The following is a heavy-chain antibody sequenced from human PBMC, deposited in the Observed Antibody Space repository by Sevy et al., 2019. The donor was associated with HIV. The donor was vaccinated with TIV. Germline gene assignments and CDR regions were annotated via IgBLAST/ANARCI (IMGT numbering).Heavy chain of an antibody. CDR2: ICFDGSRQ. Sequence: GGSLRLSCAASGFRFSRYGIHWVRRAPGKGLEWVAGICFDGSRQYYGASVKGRFTISSDKSKKIVDLQMNSLRVEDTAVYYCAKDLFECDVISNFDSWGQGTLVTVSS. CDR1: GFRFSRYG. V-gene: IGHV3-33*03. D-gene: IGHD3-3*01. CDR3: AKDLFECDVISNFDS. J-gene: IGHJ4*02.